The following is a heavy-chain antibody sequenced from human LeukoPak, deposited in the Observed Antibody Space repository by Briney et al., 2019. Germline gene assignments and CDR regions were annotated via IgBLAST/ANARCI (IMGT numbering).Heavy chain of an antibody. CDR3: ARVKTQLWLVGQYYMDV. D-gene: IGHD5-18*01. J-gene: IGHJ6*03. CDR1: GDSISSSSYY. CDR2: IYNTGTT. Sequence: SETLSLTCTVSGDSISSSSYYWGWIRQPPGKGLEWIGSIYNTGTTYYNPSLKSRVTISVDTSKNQFSLKLSSVTAADTAVYYCARVKTQLWLVGQYYMDVWGKGTTVTVSS. V-gene: IGHV4-39*07.